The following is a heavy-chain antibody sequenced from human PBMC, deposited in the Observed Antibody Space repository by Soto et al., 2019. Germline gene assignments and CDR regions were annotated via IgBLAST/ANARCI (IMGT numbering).Heavy chain of an antibody. CDR2: LSFDGSNE. J-gene: IGHJ5*01. Sequence: QVHLVDSGGGVVQPGRSLRLSCAASGFTFSNYAMHWVRQAPGKGLEWVALLSFDGSNEYYADSVKGRFTISIDNTNNLLFLPMNSLRTEVTAVYYCAKDPGVGYCSGGSCYVPDFWGHGTLVTVSS. D-gene: IGHD2-15*01. CDR1: GFTFSNYA. CDR3: AKDPGVGYCSGGSCYVPDF. V-gene: IGHV3-30-3*01.